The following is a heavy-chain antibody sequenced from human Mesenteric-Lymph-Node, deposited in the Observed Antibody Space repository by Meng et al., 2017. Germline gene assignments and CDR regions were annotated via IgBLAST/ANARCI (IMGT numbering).Heavy chain of an antibody. CDR3: ARILVGAKSAFDI. Sequence: SGPTLVKPTETLTLTCTVSGFSLSNARMGVSWIRQPPGNALEWLAHIFSNDEKSYSTSLKSRLTISKDTSKSQVVLTMTNMDPVDTATYYCARILVGAKSAFDIWGQGTMVTISS. CDR1: GFSLSNARMG. D-gene: IGHD1-26*01. J-gene: IGHJ3*02. CDR2: IFSNDEK. V-gene: IGHV2-26*01.